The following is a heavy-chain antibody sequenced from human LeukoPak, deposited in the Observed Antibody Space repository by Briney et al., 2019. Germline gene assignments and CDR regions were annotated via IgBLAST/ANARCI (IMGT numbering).Heavy chain of an antibody. D-gene: IGHD6-13*01. J-gene: IGHJ4*02. CDR2: IRSKPYGGTT. Sequence: GGSLRLSCTASGFTFGDYVMSWVRQAPGKGLEWVGFIRSKPYGGTTEYAASVKGRFIISRDDSKTIAYLQMNSLKSEDTAVYYCTTGSAAGTGSGYWGQGTLVTVSS. CDR3: TTGSAAGTGSGY. V-gene: IGHV3-49*04. CDR1: GFTFGDYV.